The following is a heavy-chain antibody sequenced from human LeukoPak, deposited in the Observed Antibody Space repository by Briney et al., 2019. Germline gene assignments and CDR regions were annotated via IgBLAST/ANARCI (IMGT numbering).Heavy chain of an antibody. D-gene: IGHD3-10*01. V-gene: IGHV4-39*01. J-gene: IGHJ4*02. CDR3: ARHYGL. CDR2: IYDSGST. Sequence: SETLSLTCAVSGGSISSSNWWSWVRQPPGKGLEWFGSIYDSGSTYYNPSLKSRVTISVDTSKNHFSLKLNSVTAADTAVYYCARHYGLWGRGTLVTVSS. CDR1: GGSISSSNW.